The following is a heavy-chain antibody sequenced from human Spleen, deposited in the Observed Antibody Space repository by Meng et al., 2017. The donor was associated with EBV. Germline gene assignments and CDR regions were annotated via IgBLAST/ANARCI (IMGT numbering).Heavy chain of an antibody. CDR2: LIPMLGAP. Sequence: VQSGMWGAEGKKPGDTGKVSCKTSGGTFSSDASSWVRQAPGQGLEWMGGLIPMLGAPNYAQKFQDRVTIIADKSTSIHYMELSSLRSDDTAVYYCASESGRGYTPDYWGRGTLVTVSS. V-gene: IGHV1-69*06. D-gene: IGHD3-10*01. CDR1: GGTFSSDA. J-gene: IGHJ4*02. CDR3: ASESGRGYTPDY.